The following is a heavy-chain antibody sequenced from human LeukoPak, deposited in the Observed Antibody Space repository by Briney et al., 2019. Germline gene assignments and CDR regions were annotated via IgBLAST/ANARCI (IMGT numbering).Heavy chain of an antibody. CDR1: GFTFSSYE. V-gene: IGHV3-48*03. CDR2: ISPSGSTI. CDR3: ARKSAIFDY. D-gene: IGHD2-21*01. J-gene: IGHJ4*02. Sequence: GGSLRLSCAASGFTFSSYEMNWVRQAPGKGLEWVSYISPSGSTIFYTDSVKDRFTISRDNANNSLYLQMNSLRAEDTAVYYCARKSAIFDYWGQGTLVTVSS.